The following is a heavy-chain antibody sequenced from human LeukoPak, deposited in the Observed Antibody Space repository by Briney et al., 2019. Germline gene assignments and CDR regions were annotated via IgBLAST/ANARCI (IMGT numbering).Heavy chain of an antibody. Sequence: SVKVSCKASGGTFSSYAISWVRQAPGQGLEWMGRIIPILGIANYAQKFQGRVTITADKSTSTAYMELSSLRSEDTAVYYCAAIRGDLNWFDPWGQGTLVTVSS. D-gene: IGHD7-27*01. J-gene: IGHJ5*02. CDR1: GGTFSSYA. CDR2: IIPILGIA. V-gene: IGHV1-69*04. CDR3: AAIRGDLNWFDP.